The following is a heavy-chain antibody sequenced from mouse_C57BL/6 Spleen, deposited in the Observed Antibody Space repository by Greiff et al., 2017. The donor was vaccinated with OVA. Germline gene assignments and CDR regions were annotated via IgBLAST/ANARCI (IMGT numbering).Heavy chain of an antibody. CDR2: IDPSDSYT. D-gene: IGHD2-2*01. J-gene: IGHJ4*01. CDR1: GYTFTSYW. CDR3: AASNMGTRYAMGD. V-gene: IGHV1-50*01. Sequence: QVQLQQPGAELVKPGASVKLSCKASGYTFTSYWMQWVKQRPGQGLEWIGEIDPSDSYTNYNQKFKGKATLTVDTSSSTAYMQLSSLTSEDYAVYYWAASNMGTRYAMGDWGQGTSVTVAS.